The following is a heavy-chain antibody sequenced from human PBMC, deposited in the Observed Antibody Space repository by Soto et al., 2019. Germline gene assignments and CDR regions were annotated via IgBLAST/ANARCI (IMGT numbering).Heavy chain of an antibody. CDR1: GGTFSSYA. Sequence: ASVKVSCKASGGTFSSYAISWVRQAPGQGLEWMGGIIPIFGTANYAQKFQGRVTITADESTSSAYMELSSLRSEDTAVYYCARVEYSSGWTENWFDPWGQGTLVTVSS. J-gene: IGHJ5*02. CDR2: IIPIFGTA. CDR3: ARVEYSSGWTENWFDP. V-gene: IGHV1-69*13. D-gene: IGHD6-19*01.